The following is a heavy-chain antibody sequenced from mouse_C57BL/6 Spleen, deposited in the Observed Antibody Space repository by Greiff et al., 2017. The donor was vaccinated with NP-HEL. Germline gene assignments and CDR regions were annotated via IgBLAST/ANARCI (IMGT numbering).Heavy chain of an antibody. Sequence: EVQLQQSGPELVKPGASVKISCKASGYTFTDYYMNWVKQSHGKSLEWIGDINPNNGGTSYNQKFKGKATLTVAKSSSTAYMELRSLTSDDSAVYYCAREGGVGYYFAYWGQGTLVTVSA. J-gene: IGHJ3*01. D-gene: IGHD2-3*01. CDR1: GYTFTDYY. CDR2: INPNNGGT. V-gene: IGHV1-26*01. CDR3: AREGGVGYYFAY.